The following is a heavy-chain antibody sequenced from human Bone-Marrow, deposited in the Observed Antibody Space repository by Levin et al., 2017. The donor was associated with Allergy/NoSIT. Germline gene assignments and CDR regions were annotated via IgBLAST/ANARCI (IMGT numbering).Heavy chain of an antibody. J-gene: IGHJ5*02. D-gene: IGHD3-10*01. V-gene: IGHV3-13*01. CDR3: VRGARGAFDP. CDR1: GFPISDDD. CDR2: IDSVGNT. Sequence: LSLTCAVYGFPISDDDMHWVRQATGKGLEWVSGIDSVGNTYYEASVKGRFTVSRENAENSLYLQMNSLRGGDTAVYYCVRGARGAFDPWGQGTLVHVSS.